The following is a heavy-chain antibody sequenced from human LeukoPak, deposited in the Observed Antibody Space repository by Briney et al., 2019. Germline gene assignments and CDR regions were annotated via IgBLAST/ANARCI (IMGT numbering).Heavy chain of an antibody. D-gene: IGHD2-2*02. CDR2: IFSNGGSE. V-gene: IGHV3-64*01. J-gene: IGHJ4*02. CDR1: GFTLSIYA. Sequence: GGALRLSXAASGFTLSIYATRWVRAALGEGLEYVSPIFSNGGSEYYANSVKGRFTISRDNSKNTLYLQMGSLRAEDMAVYYCAREYCDSTTCYKTIDYWGQGTLVTVSS. CDR3: AREYCDSTTCYKTIDY.